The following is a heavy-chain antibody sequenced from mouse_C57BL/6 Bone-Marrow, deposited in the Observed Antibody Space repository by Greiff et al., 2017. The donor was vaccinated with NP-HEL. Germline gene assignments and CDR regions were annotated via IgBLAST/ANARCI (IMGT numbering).Heavy chain of an antibody. CDR2: IYPRSGNT. CDR1: GYTFTSYG. Sequence: QVQLKESGAELARPGASVKLSCKASGYTFTSYGISWVKQRTGQGLEWIGEIYPRSGNTYYNEKFKGKATLTADKSSSTAYMELRSLTSEDAAVYFCAREVPRGYFDYWGQGTTLTVSS. J-gene: IGHJ2*01. V-gene: IGHV1-81*01. CDR3: AREVPRGYFDY.